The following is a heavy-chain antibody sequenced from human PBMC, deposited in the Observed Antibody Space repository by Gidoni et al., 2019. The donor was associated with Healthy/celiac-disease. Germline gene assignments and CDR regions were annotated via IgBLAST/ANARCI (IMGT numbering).Heavy chain of an antibody. D-gene: IGHD3-22*01. CDR3: ARDSGDYYDSSGQYWYFDL. CDR2: ISSSGSTI. V-gene: IGHV3-48*03. Sequence: EVQLVESGGGLVQPGGSLRLSCAASGFPFSSYEMNWVRQAPGKGLEWVSYISSSGSTIYYADSVKGRFTISRDNAKNSLYLQMNSLRAEDTAVYYCARDSGDYYDSSGQYWYFDLWGRGTLVTVSS. J-gene: IGHJ2*01. CDR1: GFPFSSYE.